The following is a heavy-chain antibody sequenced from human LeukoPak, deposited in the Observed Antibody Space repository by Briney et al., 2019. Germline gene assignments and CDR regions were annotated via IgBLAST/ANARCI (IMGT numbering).Heavy chain of an antibody. J-gene: IGHJ4*02. Sequence: GGSLRLSCAASGFTFSSYAMSWVRQAPGKGLEWVSAISGSGGSTYYADSVKGRFTISRDNSKNTLYLQMNSLRAKDTAVHYCAKLGGYYDSSGYYKRIPFDYWGQGTLVTVSS. CDR2: ISGSGGST. V-gene: IGHV3-23*01. CDR1: GFTFSSYA. CDR3: AKLGGYYDSSGYYKRIPFDY. D-gene: IGHD3-22*01.